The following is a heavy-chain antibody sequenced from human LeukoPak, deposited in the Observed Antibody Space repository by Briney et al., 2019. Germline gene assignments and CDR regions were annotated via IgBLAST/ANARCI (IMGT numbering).Heavy chain of an antibody. CDR1: GGSFSDYH. Sequence: ETLSLTCAIYGGSFSDYHWSWIRQPPGKGLEWVSAISGSGGSTYYADSVKGRFTISRDNSKNTLYLQVNSLRAEDTAVYYCAKGRQKMGYWGQGTLVTVSS. D-gene: IGHD5-24*01. V-gene: IGHV3-23*01. J-gene: IGHJ4*02. CDR3: AKGRQKMGY. CDR2: ISGSGGST.